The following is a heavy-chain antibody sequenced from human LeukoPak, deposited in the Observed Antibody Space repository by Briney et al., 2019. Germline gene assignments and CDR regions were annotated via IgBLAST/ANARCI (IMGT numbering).Heavy chain of an antibody. D-gene: IGHD1-20*01. CDR2: ISAYNGNT. CDR3: ARAVAHLLYGITGTTPYYYMDV. CDR1: GYTFTSYG. V-gene: IGHV1-18*01. Sequence: GASVKVSCKASGYTFTSYGISWVRQAPGQGLESMGWISAYNGNTNYAQKLQGRVTMTTDTSTSTAYMELRSLRSDDTAVYYCARAVAHLLYGITGTTPYYYMDVWGKGTTVTVSS. J-gene: IGHJ6*03.